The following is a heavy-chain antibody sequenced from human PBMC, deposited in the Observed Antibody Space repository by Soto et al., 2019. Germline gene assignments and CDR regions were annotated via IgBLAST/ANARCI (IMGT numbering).Heavy chain of an antibody. J-gene: IGHJ4*02. CDR1: GGSFSGYY. D-gene: IGHD3-10*01. V-gene: IGHV4-34*01. CDR2: INPSGST. Sequence: QVQLQQWGAGLLKPSETLSLTCAVYGGSFSGYYWTWIRQPPGKGLEWIGEINPSGSTNYNSFLKSRVAISVDTSKNQFSLKLTSLTAADTAAYYCARGITMGDAPYKNYFDSWGQGTLVTVSS. CDR3: ARGITMGDAPYKNYFDS.